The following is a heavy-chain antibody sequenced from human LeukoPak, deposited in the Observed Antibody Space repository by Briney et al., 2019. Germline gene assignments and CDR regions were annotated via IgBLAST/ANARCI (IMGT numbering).Heavy chain of an antibody. D-gene: IGHD6-19*01. CDR1: GGSISSSNYY. CDR2: IYSSGST. V-gene: IGHV4-61*05. Sequence: SETLSLTCTVSGGSISSSNYYWGWIRQPPGKGLEWIGRIYSSGSTNYNPSLKSRVTMSVDTSKNQFSLKLSSMTAADTAVYFCARGGYTSGWSFDYWGQGTLVTVSS. J-gene: IGHJ4*02. CDR3: ARGGYTSGWSFDY.